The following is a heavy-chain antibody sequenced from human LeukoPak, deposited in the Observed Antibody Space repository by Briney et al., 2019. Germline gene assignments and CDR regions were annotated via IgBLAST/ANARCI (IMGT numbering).Heavy chain of an antibody. CDR2: IYHSGST. V-gene: IGHV4-30-2*01. Sequence: SETLSPTCAVSGGSISSGGYSWSWIRQPPGKGLEWIGYIYHSGSTYYNPSLKSRVTISVDRSKNQFSLKLSSVTAADTAVYYCARTSYYYYGMDVWGQGTTVTVSS. CDR3: ARTSYYYYGMDV. J-gene: IGHJ6*02. CDR1: GGSISSGGYS.